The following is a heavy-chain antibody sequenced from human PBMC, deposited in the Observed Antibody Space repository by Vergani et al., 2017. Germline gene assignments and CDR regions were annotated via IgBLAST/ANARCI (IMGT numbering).Heavy chain of an antibody. CDR1: GGSFSGYY. V-gene: IGHV4-34*01. CDR2: INHSGST. J-gene: IGHJ5*02. CDR3: ARGLVVVPAAPYNWFDP. Sequence: QVQLQQWGAGLLKPSETLSLTCAVYGGSFSGYYWSWIRQPPGKGLEWIGEINHSGSTNYNPSLKSRVTISVDTSKNQFSLKLSSVTAADTAVYYCARGLVVVPAAPYNWFDPWGQGTLVTVSS. D-gene: IGHD2-2*01.